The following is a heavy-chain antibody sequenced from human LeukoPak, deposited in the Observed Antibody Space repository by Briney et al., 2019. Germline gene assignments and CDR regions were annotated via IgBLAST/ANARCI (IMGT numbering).Heavy chain of an antibody. CDR2: LRGSDDST. CDR1: GFTFSSYA. V-gene: IGHV3-23*01. J-gene: IGHJ4*02. D-gene: IGHD6-13*01. Sequence: GGSLRLSCAASGFTFSSYAISWVRQAPGKGLEWVSALRGSDDSTFYADSVKGRFTISRDSSKNTLYLQMNSLRAEDTAVYYCAKARSSSWQGDYWGQGTLVTVSS. CDR3: AKARSSSWQGDY.